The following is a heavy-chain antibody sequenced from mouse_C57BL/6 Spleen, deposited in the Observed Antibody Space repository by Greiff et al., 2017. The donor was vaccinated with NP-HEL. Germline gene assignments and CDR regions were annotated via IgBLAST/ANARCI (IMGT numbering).Heavy chain of an antibody. CDR3: VRQEVSDWYFDV. Sequence: EVQVVESGGGLVQPKGSLKLSCAASGFSFNTYAMNWVRQAPGKGLEWVARIRSKSNNYATYYADSVKDRFTISRDDSESMLYLQMNNLKTEDTAMYYCVRQEVSDWYFDVWGTGTTVTVSS. D-gene: IGHD2-14*01. V-gene: IGHV10-1*01. CDR1: GFSFNTYA. J-gene: IGHJ1*03. CDR2: IRSKSNNYAT.